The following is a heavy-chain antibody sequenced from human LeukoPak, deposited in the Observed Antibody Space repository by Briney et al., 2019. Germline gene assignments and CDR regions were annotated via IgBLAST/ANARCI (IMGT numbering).Heavy chain of an antibody. V-gene: IGHV1-2*02. Sequence: GASVKGSCKASGYTFTGYYMHWVRQAPGQGLEWRGWINPNSGGTNYAQKFQGRVTMTRDTSISTAYMELSRLRSDDTAVYYCARDLLGDQDPRNNWFDPWGQGTLVTVSS. CDR1: GYTFTGYY. CDR3: ARDLLGDQDPRNNWFDP. D-gene: IGHD2-21*02. J-gene: IGHJ5*02. CDR2: INPNSGGT.